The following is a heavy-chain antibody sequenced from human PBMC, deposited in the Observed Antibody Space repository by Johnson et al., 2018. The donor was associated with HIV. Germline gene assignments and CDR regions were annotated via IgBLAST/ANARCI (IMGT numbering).Heavy chain of an antibody. CDR1: GFSFSSSD. Sequence: VQLVESGGGLVQPGGSLRLSCAASGFSFSSSDIYWVRQFTGKGLEWVSGIGSGGLTYYLDSVKGRFTISRENAKNTLYLQMNSLRAEDTALYYCTAHYRNAFDIWGRGTMVTVSS. J-gene: IGHJ3*02. V-gene: IGHV3-13*01. D-gene: IGHD1-26*01. CDR2: IGSGGLT. CDR3: TAHYRNAFDI.